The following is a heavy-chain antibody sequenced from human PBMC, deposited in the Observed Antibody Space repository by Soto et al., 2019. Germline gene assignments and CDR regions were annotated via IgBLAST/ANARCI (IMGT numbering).Heavy chain of an antibody. Sequence: GGSLRLSCAASGFTFDDYAMHWVRQAPGKGLEWVSGISWNSGSIGYADSVKGRFTISRDNAKNSLYLQMNSLRAEDTALYYCAKDMAQTTIYYYGMDVWGQGTTVTVSS. CDR3: AKDMAQTTIYYYGMDV. J-gene: IGHJ6*02. CDR1: GFTFDDYA. V-gene: IGHV3-9*01. CDR2: ISWNSGSI. D-gene: IGHD4-4*01.